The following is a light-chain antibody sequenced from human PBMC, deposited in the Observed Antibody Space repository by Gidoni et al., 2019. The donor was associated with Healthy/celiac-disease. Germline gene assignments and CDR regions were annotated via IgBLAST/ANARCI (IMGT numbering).Light chain of an antibody. CDR3: SSYAGSNNLV. Sequence: PPSASGSPGQSVTISCTGTSSDVGGYNYVSWYQQHPGKAPKLMIYEVSKRPSGVPDRFSGSKSGNTASLTVSWLQAEDDADYYCSSYAGSNNLVFGGGTKLTVL. V-gene: IGLV2-8*01. CDR2: EVS. J-gene: IGLJ2*01. CDR1: SSDVGGYNY.